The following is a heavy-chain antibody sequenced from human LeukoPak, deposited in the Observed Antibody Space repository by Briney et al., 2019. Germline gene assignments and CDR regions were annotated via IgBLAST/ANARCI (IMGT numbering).Heavy chain of an antibody. V-gene: IGHV1-2*02. CDR3: ARVDIVATIYRVLAFDI. J-gene: IGHJ3*02. D-gene: IGHD5-12*01. Sequence: GASVKVSCKASGYTFTSYGISWVRQAPGQGLEWMGWINPNSGGTNYAQKFQGRVTMTRDTSISTAYMELSRLRSDDTAVYYCARVDIVATIYRVLAFDIWGQGTMVTVSS. CDR1: GYTFTSYG. CDR2: INPNSGGT.